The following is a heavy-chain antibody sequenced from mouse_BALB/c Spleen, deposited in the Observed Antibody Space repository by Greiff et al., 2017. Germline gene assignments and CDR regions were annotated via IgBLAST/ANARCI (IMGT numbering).Heavy chain of an antibody. J-gene: IGHJ4*01. CDR1: GFTFTDYY. V-gene: IGHV7-3*02. CDR3: ARDGNYFMDY. D-gene: IGHD2-1*01. Sequence: EVKLMESGGGLVQPGGSLRLSCATSGFTFTDYYMSWVRQPPGKALEWLGFIRNKANGYTTEYSASVKGRFTISRDNSQSILYLQMNTLRAEDSATYYCARDGNYFMDYGGQGTSVTVSS. CDR2: IRNKANGYTT.